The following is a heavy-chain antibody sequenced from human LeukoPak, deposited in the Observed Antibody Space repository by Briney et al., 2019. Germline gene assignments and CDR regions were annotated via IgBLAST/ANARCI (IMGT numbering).Heavy chain of an antibody. CDR2: ISTYNGNT. J-gene: IGHJ3*02. D-gene: IGHD3-3*01. Sequence: GESLKISCKASGYTFTSYGISWVRQAPGQGLEWMGWISTYNGNTNYAQKVQGRVTMTTDTSTSTAYMELRSLRSDDTAVYYCARGLRFMEWFTNDAFDIWGQGTMVTVSS. V-gene: IGHV1-18*01. CDR1: GYTFTSYG. CDR3: ARGLRFMEWFTNDAFDI.